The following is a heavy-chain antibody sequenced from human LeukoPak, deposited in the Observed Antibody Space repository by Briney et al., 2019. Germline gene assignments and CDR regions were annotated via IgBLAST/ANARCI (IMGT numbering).Heavy chain of an antibody. J-gene: IGHJ6*02. CDR2: TYYRSKWYN. CDR3: ARDRKSSGWVSYYYYGMDV. V-gene: IGHV6-1*01. Sequence: SQTLSLTCAISGDSVSSNSAAWNWIRQSPSRGLEWLGRTYYRSKWYNDYAVSVKSRITINPDTSKNQFSLQLTSVTPEDTAVYYCARDRKSSGWVSYYYYGMDVWGQGTTVTVSS. CDR1: GDSVSSNSAA. D-gene: IGHD6-19*01.